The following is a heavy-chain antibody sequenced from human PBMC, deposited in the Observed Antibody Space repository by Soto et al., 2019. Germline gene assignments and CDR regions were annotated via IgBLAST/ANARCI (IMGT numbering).Heavy chain of an antibody. D-gene: IGHD2-21*02. Sequence: ASVKVSCKASGGTFSSYAISWVRQAPGQGLEWMGGIIPIFGTANYAQKFQGRVTITADESTSTAYMELSSLRSEDTAVYYCARSHIVVVTAPYYYYGMDVWGQGTTVTVTS. V-gene: IGHV1-69*13. CDR2: IIPIFGTA. CDR1: GGTFSSYA. CDR3: ARSHIVVVTAPYYYYGMDV. J-gene: IGHJ6*02.